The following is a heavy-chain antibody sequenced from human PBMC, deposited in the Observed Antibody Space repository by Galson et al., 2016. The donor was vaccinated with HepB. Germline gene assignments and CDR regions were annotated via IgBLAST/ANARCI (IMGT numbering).Heavy chain of an antibody. V-gene: IGHV3-21*04. J-gene: IGHJ4*02. CDR3: AVGYSYGFDS. D-gene: IGHD5-18*01. CDR1: GFTFSRNT. Sequence: SLRLSCAASGFTFSRNTMNWVRQAAGKGLEWVSSISSSSDHRYYADSVKGRFTISRDNAKNSVYLQMRSLRAEDTAVYYCAVGYSYGFDSWGQGTLVTVSS. CDR2: ISSSSDHR.